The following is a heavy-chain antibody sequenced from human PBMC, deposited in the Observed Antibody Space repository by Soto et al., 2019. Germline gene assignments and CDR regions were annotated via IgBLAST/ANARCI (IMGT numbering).Heavy chain of an antibody. J-gene: IGHJ6*02. CDR1: GFAFSAYA. D-gene: IGHD5-18*01. CDR3: AKDTAPQVV. Sequence: VHLLESGGGLVQPGGCLRLSCVASGFAFSAYAMSWVRQCQGKGLEWVSGISETGSGTYYADSVKGRFTISRDNSKNTLYLQMSSLRAEDTAVYYCAKDTAPQVVWGQGTTVTVSS. V-gene: IGHV3-23*01. CDR2: ISETGSGT.